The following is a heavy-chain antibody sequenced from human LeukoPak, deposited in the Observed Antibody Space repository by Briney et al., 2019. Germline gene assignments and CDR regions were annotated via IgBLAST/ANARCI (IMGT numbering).Heavy chain of an antibody. J-gene: IGHJ5*02. CDR2: INHSGST. V-gene: IGHV4-34*01. CDR1: GGSFSGYY. Sequence: SETLSFTCAVYGGSFSGYYWSWIRQPPGKGLEWIGEINHSGSTNYNPSLKSRVTISVDTSKNQFSLKLSSVTAADTAVYYCARSANRGVLRRWFDPWGQGTLDTVSS. CDR3: ARSANRGVLRRWFDP. D-gene: IGHD3-10*01.